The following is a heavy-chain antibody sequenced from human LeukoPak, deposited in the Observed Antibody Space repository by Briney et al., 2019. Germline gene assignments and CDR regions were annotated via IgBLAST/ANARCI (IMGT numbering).Heavy chain of an antibody. D-gene: IGHD6-13*01. CDR2: ISSSSSYI. CDR1: GFTFSSYS. Sequence: GGSLRLSCAASGFTFSSYSMNWVRQAPGKGLEWVSSISSSSSYIYYADSVKGRFTISRDNAKNSLYLQMNSLRAEDTAVYYCASGLEFSSSWYYFDYWGQGTLVTVSS. V-gene: IGHV3-21*01. CDR3: ASGLEFSSSWYYFDY. J-gene: IGHJ4*02.